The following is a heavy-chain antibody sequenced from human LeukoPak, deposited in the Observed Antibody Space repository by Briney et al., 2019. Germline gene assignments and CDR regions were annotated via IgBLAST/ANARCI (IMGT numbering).Heavy chain of an antibody. Sequence: GGSLRLSCAASGFTFSSYEMNWVRQAPGKGLEWVSYISSSGSTIYYADSVKGRFTISRDNAKNSLYLQMNSLRAEDTAVYYCARYGGHFYFDYWGQGTLVTVSS. V-gene: IGHV3-48*03. CDR3: ARYGGHFYFDY. J-gene: IGHJ4*02. CDR1: GFTFSSYE. D-gene: IGHD4-23*01. CDR2: ISSSGSTI.